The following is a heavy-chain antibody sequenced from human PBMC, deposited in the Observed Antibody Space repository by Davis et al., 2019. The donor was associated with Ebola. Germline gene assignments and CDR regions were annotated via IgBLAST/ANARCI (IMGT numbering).Heavy chain of an antibody. CDR3: AADGPRYCSSTSCHAWGFDL. CDR1: GFTFTSSP. CDR2: IVVGSGNT. V-gene: IGHV1-58*01. J-gene: IGHJ2*01. Sequence: AASVKVSCKASGFTFTSSPVQWVRQARGQRLEWIGWIVVGSGNTNYAQKFQERVTITRDMSTSTAYMELSSLRSEDTAVYYCAADGPRYCSSTSCHAWGFDLWGRGTLVTVSS. D-gene: IGHD2-2*01.